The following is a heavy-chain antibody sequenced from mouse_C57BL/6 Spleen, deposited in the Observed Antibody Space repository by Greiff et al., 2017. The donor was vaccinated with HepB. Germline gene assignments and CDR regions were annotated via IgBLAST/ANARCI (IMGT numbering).Heavy chain of an antibody. CDR1: GYAFSSYW. Sequence: QVQLQQSGAELVKPGASVKISCKASGYAFSSYWMNWVKQRPGKGLEWIGQIYPGDGDTNYNGKFKGKATLTADKSSSTAYMQLSSLTSEDSAVYFCAREGAPTAPFAYWGQGTLVTVSA. V-gene: IGHV1-80*01. CDR3: AREGAPTAPFAY. CDR2: IYPGDGDT. D-gene: IGHD1-2*01. J-gene: IGHJ3*01.